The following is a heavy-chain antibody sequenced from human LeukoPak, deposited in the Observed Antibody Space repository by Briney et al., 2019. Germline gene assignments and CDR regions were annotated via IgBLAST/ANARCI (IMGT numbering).Heavy chain of an antibody. CDR3: ARVQDGYSKYAFDI. V-gene: IGHV3-48*03. CDR1: GFTFSSYE. J-gene: IGHJ3*02. D-gene: IGHD5-24*01. Sequence: PGGSLRLSCGASGFTFSSYEMNWVRQAPGKGLEWVSYISSSGSTIYYADSVKGRFTISRDNAMNSLYLQMNSLRAEDTAVYYCARVQDGYSKYAFDIWGQGTMVTVSS. CDR2: ISSSGSTI.